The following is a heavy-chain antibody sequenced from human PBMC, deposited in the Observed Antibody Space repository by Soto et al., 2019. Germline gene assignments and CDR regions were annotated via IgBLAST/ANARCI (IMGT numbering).Heavy chain of an antibody. J-gene: IGHJ6*02. CDR1: GYTFTSYD. V-gene: IGHV1-8*01. CDR2: MNPNSGNT. D-gene: IGHD6-13*01. CDR3: ARRGYSSSWYYYYYYGMDV. Sequence: QVQLVQSGAEVKKPGASVKVSCKASGYTFTSYDINWVRQATGQGLEWMGWMNPNSGNTGEAQKFKGRITMTRNTSISTAYMERSSLRSEDTAVYYCARRGYSSSWYYYYYYGMDVWGQGTTVTVSS.